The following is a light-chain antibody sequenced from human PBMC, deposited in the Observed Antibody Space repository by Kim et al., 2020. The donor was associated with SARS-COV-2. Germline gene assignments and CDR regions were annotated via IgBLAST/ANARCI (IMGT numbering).Light chain of an antibody. CDR2: DNN. Sequence: QSLLTQPPSVSAAPGQTVTISCSGSDSNIGNNYVSWYQQLPGTAPKLLIYDNNQRPSGIPDRFSVSKSGTSATLDITGLQTGDEADYYCGTWDSSLSAVVFGGGTQLTVL. V-gene: IGLV1-51*01. J-gene: IGLJ2*01. CDR3: GTWDSSLSAVV. CDR1: DSNIGNNY.